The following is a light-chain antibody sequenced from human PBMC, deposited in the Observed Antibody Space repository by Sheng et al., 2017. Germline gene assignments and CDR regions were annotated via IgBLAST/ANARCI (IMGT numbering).Light chain of an antibody. CDR3: QSYDSSLSGVV. CDR2: GNS. CDR1: RSNIGSDH. J-gene: IGLJ2*01. Sequence: QSVLTQPPSVSAAPGQRVTISCSGSRSNIGSDHVAWYQKLPGTAPKLLIYGNSNRPSGVPDRFSGSKSGTSASLAITGLQAEDEADYYCQSYDSSLSGVVFGGGTKLTVL. V-gene: IGLV1-40*01.